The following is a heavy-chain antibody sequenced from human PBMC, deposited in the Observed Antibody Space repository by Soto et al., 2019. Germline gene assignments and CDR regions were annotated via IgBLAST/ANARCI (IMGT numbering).Heavy chain of an antibody. D-gene: IGHD2-2*01. V-gene: IGHV5-51*01. CDR2: IYPGDSDT. CDR1: GYSFTSYW. J-gene: IGHJ6*02. Sequence: GESLKISCKGSGYSFTSYWIGWVRQMPGKGLEWMGIIYPGDSDTRYSPSFQGQVTISADKSISTAYLQWSSLKASDTAMYYCAGHSPRYCSSTSCPYYYYYGMDVWGQGTTVTVS. CDR3: AGHSPRYCSSTSCPYYYYYGMDV.